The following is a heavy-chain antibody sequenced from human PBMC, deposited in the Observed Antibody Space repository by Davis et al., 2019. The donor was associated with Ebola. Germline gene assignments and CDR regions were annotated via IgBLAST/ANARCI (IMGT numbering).Heavy chain of an antibody. Sequence: SETLSLTCTVSGGSISSYYWSWIRQPPGPGLEWIGYIYYSGSTNYNPSLKSRVTISVDTSKNQFSLKLSSVTAADTAVYYCARLGIAVAGTGDYYGMDVWGQGTTVTVSS. V-gene: IGHV4-59*08. CDR1: GGSISSYY. J-gene: IGHJ6*02. CDR3: ARLGIAVAGTGDYYGMDV. CDR2: IYYSGST. D-gene: IGHD6-19*01.